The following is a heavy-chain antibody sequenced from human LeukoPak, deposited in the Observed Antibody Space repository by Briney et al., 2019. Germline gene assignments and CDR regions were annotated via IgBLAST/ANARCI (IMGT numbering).Heavy chain of an antibody. CDR1: CGSISSGGYY. D-gene: IGHD3-10*01. Sequence: SETLSLTCNVSCGSISSGGYYWSWLRQHAGQGLEWIGYIYYSRTTYYYPPLKSRITISEDTSNNQFSLKMTSVTAADTAVYFCAGGAYGSGSYYWGQGTLVTVSS. CDR2: IYYSRTT. J-gene: IGHJ4*02. V-gene: IGHV4-30-4*08. CDR3: AGGAYGSGSYY.